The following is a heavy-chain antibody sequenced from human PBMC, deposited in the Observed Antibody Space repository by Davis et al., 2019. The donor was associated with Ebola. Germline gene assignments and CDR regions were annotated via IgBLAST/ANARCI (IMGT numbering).Heavy chain of an antibody. CDR1: GGSISSSNW. CDR2: IYHSGST. J-gene: IGHJ6*02. D-gene: IGHD1-26*01. CDR3: AAATSGYYYGMDV. V-gene: IGHV4-4*02. Sequence: GSLRLSCAVSGGSISSSNWWSWVRQPPGKGLEWIGEIYHSGSTNYNPSLKSRVTISVDKSKNQFSLKLSSVTAADTAVYYCAAATSGYYYGMDVWGQGTTVTVSS.